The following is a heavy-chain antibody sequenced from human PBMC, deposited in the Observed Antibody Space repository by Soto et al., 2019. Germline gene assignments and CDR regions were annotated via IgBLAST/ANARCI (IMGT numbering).Heavy chain of an antibody. J-gene: IGHJ5*01. Sequence: SETLSLTCTISGDSFSNHYWTWIRQSPGKGLEWIGYIFHSGITDYNPSVKSRVTISIDKSRNLFSLNLTSVTAADTVVYYCARDRYFYDSRGYYRTLDSWGQGTLVTVSS. V-gene: IGHV4-59*11. D-gene: IGHD3-22*01. CDR3: ARDRYFYDSRGYYRTLDS. CDR2: IFHSGIT. CDR1: GDSFSNHY.